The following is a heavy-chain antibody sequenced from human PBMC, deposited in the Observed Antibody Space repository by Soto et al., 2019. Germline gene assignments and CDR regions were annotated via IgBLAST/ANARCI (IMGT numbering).Heavy chain of an antibody. J-gene: IGHJ5*02. CDR1: GYTFTSYF. D-gene: IGHD3-16*01. CDR2: INPTDGST. V-gene: IGHV1-46*01. CDR3: ARRLRRGTCNP. Sequence: ASVKVTCKASGYTFTSYFMHWVRQAPGQGLEWMGRINPTDGSTIYAQKFQGRITMTRDTSTSTVYMELSSLRSEDTAMYYCARRLRRGTCNPLGQGTLVIVSS.